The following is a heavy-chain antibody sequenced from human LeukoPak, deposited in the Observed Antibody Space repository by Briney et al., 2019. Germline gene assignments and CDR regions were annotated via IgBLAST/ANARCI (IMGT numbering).Heavy chain of an antibody. D-gene: IGHD6-13*01. V-gene: IGHV4-59*08. CDR2: VYHTGSS. Sequence: SETLSLTCTVSGGSFSGHYWSWMRQPPGKAPEWIGYVYHTGSSSYNPSLKGRVTISVDTSMNQFSLKLFSVTAADTAVYYCARHARNSWHSDYWGQGAVVTVSS. CDR3: ARHARNSWHSDY. CDR1: GGSFSGHY. J-gene: IGHJ4*02.